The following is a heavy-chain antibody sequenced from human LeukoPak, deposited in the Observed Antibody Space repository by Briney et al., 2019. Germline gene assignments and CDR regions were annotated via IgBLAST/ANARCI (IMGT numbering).Heavy chain of an antibody. V-gene: IGHV3-74*01. J-gene: IGHJ3*02. D-gene: IGHD1-26*01. CDR1: GFRFSSYW. CDR3: ARGGSPPEALGDTFDI. CDR2: INSDGSGR. Sequence: GGSLRLSCAASGFRFSSYWMHWVRQAPGNGLVWVSRINSDGSGRNYADSVKGRFSISRDNAKNTLYLQMNSLRAEDTAVYYCARGGSPPEALGDTFDIWGQGTMVTVSS.